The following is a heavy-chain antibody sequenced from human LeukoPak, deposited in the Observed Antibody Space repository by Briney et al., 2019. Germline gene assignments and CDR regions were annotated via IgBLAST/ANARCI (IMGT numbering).Heavy chain of an antibody. Sequence: ASVKVSCKASGYTFTNYAMNWVRQAPGQGLEWMGWINTNTGNPTYAQGFTGRFVFSLDTSVSTAYLQISSLKAEDTAVYYCARVLDSGGSVVFDYWGQGTLVTVSS. CDR2: INTNTGNP. V-gene: IGHV7-4-1*02. CDR1: GYTFTNYA. CDR3: ARVLDSGGSVVFDY. D-gene: IGHD2-15*01. J-gene: IGHJ4*02.